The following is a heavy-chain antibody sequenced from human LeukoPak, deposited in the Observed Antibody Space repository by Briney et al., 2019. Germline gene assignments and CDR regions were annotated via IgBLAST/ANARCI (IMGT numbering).Heavy chain of an antibody. J-gene: IGHJ1*01. Sequence: GGSLRLSCVATGLAFQNYWMTWVRQAPGKGPEWVATIRPDGSTFTYVDAVRGRFTISRDNPKNSLYLQMHSLRADDTAVYHCATTFPYCADGTCALGGQGTLVIVSS. V-gene: IGHV3-7*01. CDR1: GLAFQNYW. CDR3: ATTFPYCADGTCAL. D-gene: IGHD2-15*01. CDR2: IRPDGSTF.